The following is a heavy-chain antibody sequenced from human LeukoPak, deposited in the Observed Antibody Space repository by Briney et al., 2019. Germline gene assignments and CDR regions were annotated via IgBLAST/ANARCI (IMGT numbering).Heavy chain of an antibody. CDR1: GFTFNNYA. CDR3: AKRGSGWYEDYYYYMDV. V-gene: IGHV3-23*01. Sequence: GGSLRLSCAASGFTFNNYAMSWVRQAPGKGLEWVSAIGGSGGGTYYADSVKGRFTISRDNSKNTLYLQMNSLRAEDTAVYYCAKRGSGWYEDYYYYMDVWGKGTTVTISS. J-gene: IGHJ6*03. D-gene: IGHD6-19*01. CDR2: IGGSGGGT.